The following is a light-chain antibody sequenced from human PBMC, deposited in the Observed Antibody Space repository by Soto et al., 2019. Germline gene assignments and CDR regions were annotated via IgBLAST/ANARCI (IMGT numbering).Light chain of an antibody. CDR2: DVS. J-gene: IGLJ1*01. CDR3: NSYTSGNTLV. CDR1: SSDVGGYNY. V-gene: IGLV2-14*03. Sequence: QSARTQPASVSGSPGQSITISCTGTSSDVGGYNYVSWYQQHPGKAPKLMIYDVSNRPSGVSNRFSGSKSGNTGSLTISGLQAEDEADSYCNSYTSGNTLVFGTGTKLTVL.